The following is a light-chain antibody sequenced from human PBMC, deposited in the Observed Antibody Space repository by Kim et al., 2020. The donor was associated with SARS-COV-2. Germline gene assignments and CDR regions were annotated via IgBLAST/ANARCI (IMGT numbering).Light chain of an antibody. CDR2: DVS. CDR3: SPYTSSSIFV. V-gene: IGLV2-14*03. J-gene: IGLJ1*01. Sequence: QSALTQPASVSGSPGQSISISCTGTSSDVGGYNYVSWYQQHSGKAPKVMIYDVSNRPSGVSNRFSGSKSGNTASLTISGLQAEDEADYYCSPYTSSSIFVFGTGTKVTIL. CDR1: SSDVGGYNY.